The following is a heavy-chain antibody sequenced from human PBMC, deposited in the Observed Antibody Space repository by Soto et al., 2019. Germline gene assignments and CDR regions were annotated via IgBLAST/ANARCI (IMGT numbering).Heavy chain of an antibody. CDR3: ATDLSYYYDSSGYL. CDR1: GYTLTELS. J-gene: IGHJ5*02. V-gene: IGHV1-24*01. D-gene: IGHD3-22*01. Sequence: GASVKVSCKVSGYTLTELSMHWVRQAPGKGLEWMGGFDPEDGETIYAQKFQGRVTMTEDTSTDTAYMELSSLRSEDTAVYYCATDLSYYYDSSGYLWGQGTLVTVSS. CDR2: FDPEDGET.